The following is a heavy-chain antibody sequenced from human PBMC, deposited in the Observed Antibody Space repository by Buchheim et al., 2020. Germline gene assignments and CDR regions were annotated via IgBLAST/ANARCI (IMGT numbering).Heavy chain of an antibody. CDR1: GFNFNDFA. CDR2: ITYDGKNE. Sequence: QVQLVQSGGGVVQPGRSLRLSCEASGFNFNDFAMYWVRQGPGKGLEWVATITYDGKNEYYAYSVKGRFTVSRDNSNKTLSLQLSSLRPEDTAVYFWANVAATRANWGQGT. CDR3: ANVAATRAN. J-gene: IGHJ4*02. V-gene: IGHV3-30*04. D-gene: IGHD1-1*01.